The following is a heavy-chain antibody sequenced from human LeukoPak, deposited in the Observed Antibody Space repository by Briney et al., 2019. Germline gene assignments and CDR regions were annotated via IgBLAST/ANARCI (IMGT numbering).Heavy chain of an antibody. V-gene: IGHV3-74*01. Sequence: GALRLSCAASGFTFSSYWMHWVRQAPGKGLVWVSRINSDGSSTSYADSVKGRFTISRDNAKNTLYLQMNSLRAEDTAVYYCARDLFQLDCSSTSCYGDAVDYWGQGTLVTVSS. CDR2: INSDGSST. J-gene: IGHJ4*02. D-gene: IGHD2-2*01. CDR1: GFTFSSYW. CDR3: ARDLFQLDCSSTSCYGDAVDY.